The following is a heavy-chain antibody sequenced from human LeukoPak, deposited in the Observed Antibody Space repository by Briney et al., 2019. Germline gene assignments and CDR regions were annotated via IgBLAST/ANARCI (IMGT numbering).Heavy chain of an antibody. D-gene: IGHD3-9*01. CDR1: GGSISSYY. J-gene: IGHJ6*02. V-gene: IGHV4-59*01. Sequence: PSETLSLTCTVSGGSISSYYWSWIRQPPGKGLEWIGYIYYSGSTNYNPSLKSRVTISVDTSKNQFSLKLSSVTAANTAVYYCARGQGYFDWFRGPDYYYGMDVWGQGTTVTVSS. CDR3: ARGQGYFDWFRGPDYYYGMDV. CDR2: IYYSGST.